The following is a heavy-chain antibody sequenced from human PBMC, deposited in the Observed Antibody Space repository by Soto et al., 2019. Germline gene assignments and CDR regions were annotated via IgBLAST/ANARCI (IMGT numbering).Heavy chain of an antibody. CDR3: ARIGGYHGPLDY. CDR2: TYHRGST. D-gene: IGHD3-16*02. V-gene: IGHV4-59*01. J-gene: IGHJ4*02. Sequence: PSETLSLTCSVYGVSISSYFWSWSRQPPGRGLEWIGYTYHRGSTNYSPSLKSRVAISLDTTEKQFSLKVSSVTAADTAVYYCARIGGYHGPLDYWGQGTPVTVSS. CDR1: GVSISSYF.